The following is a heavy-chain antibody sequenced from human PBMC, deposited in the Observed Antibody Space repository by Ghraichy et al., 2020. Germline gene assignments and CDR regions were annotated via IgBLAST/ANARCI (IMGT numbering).Heavy chain of an antibody. Sequence: GGSLRLSCAASGFTVSSSYMSWVRQAPGKGLEWVSVIYRGGSIYNAESVKGRFTISRDKSKNTLYLQMNSLRVEDTAVYYCARAEVWGIIGEMSWFDSWGQGTLVTVSS. V-gene: IGHV3-66*01. CDR1: GFTVSSSY. J-gene: IGHJ5*01. CDR3: ARAEVWGIIGEMSWFDS. D-gene: IGHD3-10*01. CDR2: IYRGGSI.